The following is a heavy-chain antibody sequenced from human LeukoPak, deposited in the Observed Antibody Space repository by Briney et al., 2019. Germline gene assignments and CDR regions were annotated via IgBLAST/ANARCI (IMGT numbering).Heavy chain of an antibody. Sequence: ASVKVSCKASGGTFSSYAISWLRQAPGQGLEWMGRIIPIFGTANYAQKFQGRVTITTDESTSTAYMELSSLRSEDTAVYYCARTTMGRDGYNPREDLDYWGQGTLVTVSS. V-gene: IGHV1-69*05. CDR3: ARTTMGRDGYNPREDLDY. CDR2: IIPIFGTA. CDR1: GGTFSSYA. J-gene: IGHJ4*02. D-gene: IGHD5-24*01.